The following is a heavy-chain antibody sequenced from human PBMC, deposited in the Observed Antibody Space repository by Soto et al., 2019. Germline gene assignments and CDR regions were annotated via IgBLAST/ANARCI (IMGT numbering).Heavy chain of an antibody. CDR3: ARVLTKRSTGEMANPVYYYYYGMDV. CDR1: GGTFSSYA. Sequence: QVQLVQSGAEVKKPGSSVKVSCKASGGTFSSYAISWVRQAPGQGLEWMGGIIPIFGTANYAQKFQGRVTITADESTSTAYMELSSLRSEDTAVYYCARVLTKRSTGEMANPVYYYYYGMDVWGQGTTVTVSS. J-gene: IGHJ6*02. CDR2: IIPIFGTA. V-gene: IGHV1-69*01. D-gene: IGHD4-4*01.